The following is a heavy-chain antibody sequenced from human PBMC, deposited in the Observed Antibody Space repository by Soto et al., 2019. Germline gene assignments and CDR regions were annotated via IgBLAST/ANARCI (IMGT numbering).Heavy chain of an antibody. CDR2: INPNTGGT. Sequence: QVSLVQSGAEVKKPGASVNVSCKAFGYIFSNFYIHWVRQAPGQGLEWMGIINPNTGGTSYPQKFQGRVTLTRDTSTSTVQMEMSSLTSEDTAVYYCARDQVYGDNSSDFWGQGTLVTVSS. V-gene: IGHV1-46*01. J-gene: IGHJ4*02. D-gene: IGHD4-17*01. CDR1: GYIFSNFY. CDR3: ARDQVYGDNSSDF.